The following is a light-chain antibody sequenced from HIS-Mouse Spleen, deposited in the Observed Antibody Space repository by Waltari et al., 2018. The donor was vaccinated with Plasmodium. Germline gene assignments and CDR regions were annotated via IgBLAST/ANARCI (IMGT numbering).Light chain of an antibody. Sequence: DIQMTQSPSTLSASVGDRVTITCRASQSISSWFAWYQQKPGKAPKLLIYKASSLESVVPARFSSSGSGTEFTLTSSSLHPDEFATYYCQQYNSYSWTFGQGTKVEIK. CDR1: QSISSW. CDR2: KAS. CDR3: QQYNSYSWT. J-gene: IGKJ1*01. V-gene: IGKV1-5*03.